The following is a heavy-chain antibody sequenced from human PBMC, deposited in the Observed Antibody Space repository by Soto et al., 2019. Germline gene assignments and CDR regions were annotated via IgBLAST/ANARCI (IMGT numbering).Heavy chain of an antibody. J-gene: IGHJ3*02. V-gene: IGHV5-51*01. CDR3: ARLPYSSGWYEAFDI. Sequence: GESLKISCKGSGYSFTSYWIGWVRQMPGKGLEWMGIIYPGDSDTRYSPSFQGQVTISADKSISTAYLQWSSLKASDTAMYYCARLPYSSGWYEAFDIWGQGTMVTVSS. CDR1: GYSFTSYW. D-gene: IGHD6-19*01. CDR2: IYPGDSDT.